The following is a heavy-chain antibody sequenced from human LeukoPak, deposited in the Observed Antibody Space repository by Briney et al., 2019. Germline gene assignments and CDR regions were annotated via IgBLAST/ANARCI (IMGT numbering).Heavy chain of an antibody. CDR1: GFTFSSYG. CDR3: AKERGGTVVPAVPDY. D-gene: IGHD2-2*01. CDR2: ISYDGSNK. Sequence: GRSLRLSCAASGFTFSSYGMHWVRQAPGKGLEWVAVISYDGSNKYYADSVKGRFTISRDNSKNTLYLQMNSLRAEDTAVYYCAKERGGTVVPAVPDYWGQGTLVTVSS. V-gene: IGHV3-30*18. J-gene: IGHJ4*02.